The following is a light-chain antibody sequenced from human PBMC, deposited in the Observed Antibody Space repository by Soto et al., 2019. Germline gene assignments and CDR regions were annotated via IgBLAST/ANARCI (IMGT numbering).Light chain of an antibody. CDR3: LSFDSSLSVV. CDR2: GNT. J-gene: IGLJ2*01. CDR1: SSIIGAGYD. V-gene: IGLV1-40*01. Sequence: QSVLTQPPSVSGAPGQRVTISCTGSSSIIGAGYDVHWYQQLPGRAPKLLIYGNTNRPSGVPDRFAGSKSGTSASLAITGLQAEEEGDYYCLSFDSSLSVVFGGGTKVTVL.